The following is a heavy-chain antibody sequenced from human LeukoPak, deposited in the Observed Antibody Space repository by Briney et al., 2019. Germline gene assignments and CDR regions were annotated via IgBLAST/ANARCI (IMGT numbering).Heavy chain of an antibody. CDR3: ATGYCGGDCYPLGDYYYGMDV. V-gene: IGHV3-74*01. CDR2: INSDGSST. CDR1: GFTFSSYW. D-gene: IGHD2-21*02. Sequence: PGGSLRLSCAASGFTFSSYWMHWVRQAPGKGLVWVSRINSDGSSTSYADSVKGRFTISRDNAKNTLYLQMNSLRAEDTAVYYCATGYCGGDCYPLGDYYYGMDVWGPGTTVTVSS. J-gene: IGHJ6*02.